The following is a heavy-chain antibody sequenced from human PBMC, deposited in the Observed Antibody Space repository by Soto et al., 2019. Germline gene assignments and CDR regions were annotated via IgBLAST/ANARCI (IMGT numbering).Heavy chain of an antibody. Sequence: GGSLRLSCAASGFTFSSYAMSWIRQAPGKELEWVSAISGSGGSTYYADSVKGRFTISRDNSKNTLYLQMNSLRAEDTAVYYCAKGKGDQYYYYYYMDVWGKGTTVTVSS. D-gene: IGHD2-21*02. CDR3: AKGKGDQYYYYYYMDV. CDR2: ISGSGGST. J-gene: IGHJ6*03. V-gene: IGHV3-23*01. CDR1: GFTFSSYA.